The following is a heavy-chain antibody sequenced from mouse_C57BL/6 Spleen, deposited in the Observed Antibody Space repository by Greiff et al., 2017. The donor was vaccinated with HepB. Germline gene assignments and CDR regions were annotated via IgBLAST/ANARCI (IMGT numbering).Heavy chain of an antibody. CDR3: ARAEGTTVVAKRYAMDY. J-gene: IGHJ4*01. V-gene: IGHV1-55*01. Sequence: QVQLQQPGAELVKPGASVKMSCKASGYTFTSYWITWVKQRPGQGLEWIGDIYPGSGSTNYNEKFKSKATLTVDTSSSTAYMQLSSLTSEDSAVYYCARAEGTTVVAKRYAMDYWGQETSVTVSS. CDR2: IYPGSGST. D-gene: IGHD1-1*01. CDR1: GYTFTSYW.